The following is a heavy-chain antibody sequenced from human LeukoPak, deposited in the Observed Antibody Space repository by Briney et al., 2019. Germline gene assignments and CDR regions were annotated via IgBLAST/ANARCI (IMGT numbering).Heavy chain of an antibody. J-gene: IGHJ3*02. CDR3: AKDPIYGSGSYYNAWGAFDI. V-gene: IGHV3-30*02. CDR1: GFTFSSYG. D-gene: IGHD3-10*01. CDR2: IRYDGSNK. Sequence: GGSLRLSCAASGFTFSSYGMHWVRQAPGKGLEWVAFIRYDGSNKYYADSVKGRFTISRDNSKNTLYLQMNSLRAEETAVYYCAKDPIYGSGSYYNAWGAFDIWGQGTMVTVSS.